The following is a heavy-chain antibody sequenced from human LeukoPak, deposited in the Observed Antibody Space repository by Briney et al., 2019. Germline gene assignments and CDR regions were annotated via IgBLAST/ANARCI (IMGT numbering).Heavy chain of an antibody. CDR2: ISYSEGP. V-gene: IGHV4-59*08. CDR3: ARRVIMSATGVPDTWLDP. Sequence: SETLSLTCTVSGGSISNYYWNWIRQPPGKGLEWVGHISYSEGPKYNPSLQSRVTISIDTSKEQFSLNLSSVTAADTAVYYCARRVIMSATGVPDTWLDPWGQGILVTVSS. J-gene: IGHJ5*02. CDR1: GGSISNYY. D-gene: IGHD2-8*02.